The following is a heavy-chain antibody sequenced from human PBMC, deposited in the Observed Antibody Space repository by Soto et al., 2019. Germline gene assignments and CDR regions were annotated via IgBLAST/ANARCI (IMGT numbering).Heavy chain of an antibody. CDR1: GESFSNHY. CDR3: ARGVVYRDVGLAYGMDV. D-gene: IGHD3-22*01. V-gene: IGHV4-34*01. CDR2: INYSGST. Sequence: KTSETLHLTCAVYGESFSNHYWTWIRQSPGKGLEWVGEINYSGSTRYNWSLGSRVTISVDTSKNQFSLMVTSVTAEDTAVYYCARGVVYRDVGLAYGMDVWGQGTTVTVSS. J-gene: IGHJ6*02.